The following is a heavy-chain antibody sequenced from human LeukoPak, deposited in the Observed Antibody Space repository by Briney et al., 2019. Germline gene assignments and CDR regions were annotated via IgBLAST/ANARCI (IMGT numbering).Heavy chain of an antibody. J-gene: IGHJ1*01. CDR2: LSGGSDHI. V-gene: IGHV3-21*04. CDR1: GFTFSSYN. D-gene: IGHD5-18*01. CDR3: AKDRYGNAEYFQH. Sequence: PGGSLRLSCAASGFTFSSYNMYWVRQAPGQGLEWVSSLSGGSDHIYYADPVKGRFTISRDNAKNSLYLQMNSLRAEDTAVYYCAKDRYGNAEYFQHXXQGTLVTVSS.